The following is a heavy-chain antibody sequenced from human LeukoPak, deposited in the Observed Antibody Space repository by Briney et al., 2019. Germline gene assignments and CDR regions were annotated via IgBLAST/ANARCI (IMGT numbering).Heavy chain of an antibody. Sequence: GEPLKISCKGSGYSFTSYWIGWVRQMPGKGLEWMGIIYPGDSDTRYSPSFQGQVTISADKSISTAYLQWSSLKASDTAMYYCARSLTTVADPPDYWGQGTLVTVSS. D-gene: IGHD4-23*01. J-gene: IGHJ4*02. CDR2: IYPGDSDT. CDR1: GYSFTSYW. V-gene: IGHV5-51*01. CDR3: ARSLTTVADPPDY.